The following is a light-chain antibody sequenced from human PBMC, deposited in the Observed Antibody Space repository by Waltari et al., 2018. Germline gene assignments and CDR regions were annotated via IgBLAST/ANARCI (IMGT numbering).Light chain of an antibody. J-gene: IGLJ3*02. V-gene: IGLV2-11*01. CDR3: CSYAGINKFWV. CDR2: DVT. CDR1: TSDVGSYTY. Sequence: QSPLTQPRSVSGSPGQSVTIPCTTTTSDVGSYTYVSWYQQHPGKAPKLIIFDVTKRPSGVPDRFSGSKSGNTASLTISGLQAEDEADYVCCSYAGINKFWVFGGGTKLTVL.